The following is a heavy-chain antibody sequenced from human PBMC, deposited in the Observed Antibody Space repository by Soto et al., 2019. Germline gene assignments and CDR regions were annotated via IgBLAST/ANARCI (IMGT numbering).Heavy chain of an antibody. J-gene: IGHJ6*02. CDR1: GYSVTSYG. D-gene: IGHD3-3*01. Sequence: QVHLVQSGAEVKKPGASVTISCKASGYSVTSYGFSWVRQAPGQGLQWIGRISAYNGNTEYAQNVQDRVTMTADTSTSTAYRGSRGLRSDDTAVYFCARDSNPFGVVIRKPGAHNYGMDVWGQGTTVTVSS. CDR3: ARDSNPFGVVIRKPGAHNYGMDV. CDR2: ISAYNGNT. V-gene: IGHV1-18*04.